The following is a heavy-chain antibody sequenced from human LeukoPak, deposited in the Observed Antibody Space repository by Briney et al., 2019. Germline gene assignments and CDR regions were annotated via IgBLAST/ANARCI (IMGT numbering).Heavy chain of an antibody. Sequence: GGSLRLSCAASGFTFSTYSMNWVRQAPGKGLEWVSYITTSGSTIYHADSVKGRFIISRGNANNSLFLQMNSLRVEDTAVYYCVRDHLWAFDVWGQGTMVTVSS. CDR2: ITTSGSTI. V-gene: IGHV3-48*01. J-gene: IGHJ3*01. CDR3: VRDHLWAFDV. CDR1: GFTFSTYS. D-gene: IGHD3-10*01.